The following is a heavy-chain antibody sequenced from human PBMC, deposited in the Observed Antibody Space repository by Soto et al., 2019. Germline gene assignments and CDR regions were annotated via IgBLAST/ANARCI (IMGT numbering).Heavy chain of an antibody. J-gene: IGHJ4*02. CDR2: ISGSGGST. V-gene: IGHV3-23*01. CDR1: GFSFSSYA. CDR3: APTRHGSESYYAAH. D-gene: IGHD3-10*01. Sequence: EVQLLESGGGLVQPGGSLRLSCAASGFSFSSYAMSWVRQAPGKGLEWVSAISGSGGSTYYADSVKGRFTNSRDNSKNTLHLQRNRLRADDTAVYYCAPTRHGSESYYAAHGGQGTLVTVSS.